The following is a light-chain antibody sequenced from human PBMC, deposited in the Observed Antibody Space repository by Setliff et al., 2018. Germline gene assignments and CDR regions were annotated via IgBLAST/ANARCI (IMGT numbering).Light chain of an antibody. CDR1: SPNIGSNT. CDR2: SNN. J-gene: IGLJ1*01. CDR3: AAWDDSLNGDV. Sequence: QSVLTQPPSASGTPGQRVTISCSGSSPNIGSNTVNWYQQLPGTAPKLLIYSNNQRPSGVPDRFSGSKSGTSASLAISGLQSEDEADYYCAAWDDSLNGDVFGTGTKV. V-gene: IGLV1-44*01.